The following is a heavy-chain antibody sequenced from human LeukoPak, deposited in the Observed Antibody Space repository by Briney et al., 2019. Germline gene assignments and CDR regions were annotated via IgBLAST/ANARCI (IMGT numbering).Heavy chain of an antibody. V-gene: IGHV3-74*01. D-gene: IGHD3-22*01. CDR3: AALTLIIP. J-gene: IGHJ4*02. CDR2: INSDGSTT. Sequence: GSLRLSCAASGFTFSSSWMHWVRPAPGKGLVWVSRINSDGSTTNYADSVKGRFTISRDNAKNTLFPQMNSLRAEDTAVYYCAALTLIIPWGQGTPVTVSS. CDR1: GFTFSSSW.